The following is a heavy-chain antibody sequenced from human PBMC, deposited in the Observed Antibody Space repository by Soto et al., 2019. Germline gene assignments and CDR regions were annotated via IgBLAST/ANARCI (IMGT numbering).Heavy chain of an antibody. CDR1: GGSFSGYY. D-gene: IGHD1-1*01. J-gene: IGHJ5*02. V-gene: IGHV4-34*01. Sequence: PSETLSLTCAVYGGSFSGYYWSWIRQPPGKGLEWIGEINHSGSTNYNPSLKSRVTISVDTSKNQFSLKLSSVTAADTAVYYCARGKSENWNDEANWFDPWGQGTMVTF. CDR2: INHSGST. CDR3: ARGKSENWNDEANWFDP.